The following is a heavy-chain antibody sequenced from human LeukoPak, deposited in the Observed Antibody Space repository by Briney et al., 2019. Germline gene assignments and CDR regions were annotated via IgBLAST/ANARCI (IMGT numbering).Heavy chain of an antibody. V-gene: IGHV3-23*01. CDR3: ATAALDDYGDYGDAFDI. Sequence: GGSLRLSCAASGFTFSSYAMSWVRQAPGKGLEWVSAISGSGGSTYYADSVKGRFTISRDNSKNTLYLQMNSLRAEDTAVYYCATAALDDYGDYGDAFDIWGQGTMVTVSS. J-gene: IGHJ3*02. D-gene: IGHD4-17*01. CDR1: GFTFSSYA. CDR2: ISGSGGST.